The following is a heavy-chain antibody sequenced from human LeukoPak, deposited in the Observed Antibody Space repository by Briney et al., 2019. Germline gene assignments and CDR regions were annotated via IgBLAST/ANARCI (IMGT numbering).Heavy chain of an antibody. CDR2: LSGDDLRT. J-gene: IGHJ3*02. CDR1: GFTYSSYD. V-gene: IGHV3-23*01. CDR3: VVSYLYAFDI. Sequence: PGGSLRLSCAASGFTYSSYDMSWVRQAPGKGLEWVSGLSGDDLRTYYAESVKGRFTISRDNYKNTLNLQMSSLRAEDTAVYYCVVSYLYAFDIWGQGTMVTVSS. D-gene: IGHD5-18*01.